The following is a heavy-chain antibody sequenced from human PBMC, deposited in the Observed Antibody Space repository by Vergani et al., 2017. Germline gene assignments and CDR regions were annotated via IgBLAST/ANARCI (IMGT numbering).Heavy chain of an antibody. D-gene: IGHD3-16*01. CDR3: AKHFRGWGIDY. CDR1: GFTLSNYD. J-gene: IGHJ4*02. CDR2: IQFDGSNQ. Sequence: LFYSVVRVFLRVGSLRLSCATSGFTLSNYDMQWIRQGPGKGLEFVAFIQFDGSNQYYADSVKGRFTLSRDFSKNTLYLQMNSLRTDDTATYYCAKHFRGWGIDYWGQGTQVIVSS. V-gene: IGHV3-30*02.